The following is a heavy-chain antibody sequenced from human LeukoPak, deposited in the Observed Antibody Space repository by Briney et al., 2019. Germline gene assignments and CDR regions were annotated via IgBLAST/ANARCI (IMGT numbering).Heavy chain of an antibody. V-gene: IGHV3-23*01. CDR2: IFGSGGSA. Sequence: PGGSLRLSCAASGFTFNSYAMYWVRQAPGKGLEWVSGIFGSGGSAHYADSVKGRFTISRDNSKNTLYLQMNSLRAEDTAVYYCAKDPPVGVSPNYYYGMDVWGQGTTVTVSS. D-gene: IGHD2-15*01. J-gene: IGHJ6*02. CDR1: GFTFNSYA. CDR3: AKDPPVGVSPNYYYGMDV.